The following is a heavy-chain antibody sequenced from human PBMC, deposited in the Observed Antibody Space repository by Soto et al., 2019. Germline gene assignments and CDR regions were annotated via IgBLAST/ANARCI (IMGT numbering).Heavy chain of an antibody. D-gene: IGHD3-10*01. Sequence: QIQLVQSGAEVQKPGASVKVSCKASGYTFSIYGINWVRQAPGQGLEWMGWTRPNNGNTKYAQNLHARVTTTTDSTTSRTYMELRSLRPDDTAVYYCVRDLDGSRSYYTAYSGQGTLVTVSS. J-gene: IGHJ4*02. V-gene: IGHV1-18*01. CDR1: GYTFSIYG. CDR3: VRDLDGSRSYYTAY. CDR2: TRPNNGNT.